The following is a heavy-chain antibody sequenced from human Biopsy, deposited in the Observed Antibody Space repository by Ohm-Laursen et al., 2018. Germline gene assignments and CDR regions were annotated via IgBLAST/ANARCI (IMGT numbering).Heavy chain of an antibody. V-gene: IGHV4-39*01. CDR2: LYNNETT. Sequence: GTLSLTCAVSGGSLSSSTTYYWAWLRQPPGKGLEWLGGLYNNETTFYNPSLKSRVTISVDTSTSQFSLKVSSVTAADTALYFCAKHPTGFWFDPWGHGTLVTVSS. CDR3: AKHPTGFWFDP. CDR1: GGSLSSSTTYY. J-gene: IGHJ5*02.